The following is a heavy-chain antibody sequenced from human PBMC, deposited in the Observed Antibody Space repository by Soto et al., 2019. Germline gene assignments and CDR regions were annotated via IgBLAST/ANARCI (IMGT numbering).Heavy chain of an antibody. CDR3: ARGIATGQLDP. J-gene: IGHJ5*02. Sequence: GTLSLTCAVSGASIGTNNWWSWVRQPPGKGLEWIGEVYHSGTTNCNPSLKSRVTISIDNSKNQFSLRLTSMTAADTAVYYCARGIATGQLDPWGQGTLVTVSS. CDR2: VYHSGTT. D-gene: IGHD2-15*01. CDR1: GASIGTNNW. V-gene: IGHV4-4*02.